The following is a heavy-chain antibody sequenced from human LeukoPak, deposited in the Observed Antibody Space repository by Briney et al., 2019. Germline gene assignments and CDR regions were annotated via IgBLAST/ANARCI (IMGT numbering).Heavy chain of an antibody. V-gene: IGHV3-30*18. D-gene: IGHD5-24*01. CDR2: ISYDGSNK. Sequence: GGSLRLSCAASGFTFSSYGMHWVRQAPGKRLEWVAVISYDGSNKYYADSVKGRFTISRDNSKNTLYLQMNSLRAEDTAVYYCAQAVEMATINYFDYCGQGTLVTVSS. CDR1: GFTFSSYG. J-gene: IGHJ4*02. CDR3: AQAVEMATINYFDY.